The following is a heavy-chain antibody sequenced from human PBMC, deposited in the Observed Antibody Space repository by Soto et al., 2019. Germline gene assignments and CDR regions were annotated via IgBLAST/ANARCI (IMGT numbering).Heavy chain of an antibody. Sequence: GASVKVSCKASGYTFTSYGISWVRQAPGQGLEWMGWISAYNGNTNYAQKLQGRVTMTTDTSTSTAYMELRSLRSDDTAVYYCARDPRGVSGWYYFDYWGQGTLVTVSS. D-gene: IGHD6-19*01. CDR2: ISAYNGNT. V-gene: IGHV1-18*01. J-gene: IGHJ4*02. CDR1: GYTFTSYG. CDR3: ARDPRGVSGWYYFDY.